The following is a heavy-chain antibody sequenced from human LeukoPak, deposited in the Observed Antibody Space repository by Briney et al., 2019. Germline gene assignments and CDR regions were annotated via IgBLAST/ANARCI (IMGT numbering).Heavy chain of an antibody. Sequence: GASVKVSCKASGYTFTSYDINWVRQATGQGLGWMGWMNPNSGNTGYAQKFQGRVTMTRNTSLSTAYMELSSLRSEDTAVYYCARDSSSGVYYFDYWGQGTLVTVSS. D-gene: IGHD6-6*01. J-gene: IGHJ4*02. CDR2: MNPNSGNT. CDR1: GYTFTSYD. CDR3: ARDSSSGVYYFDY. V-gene: IGHV1-8*01.